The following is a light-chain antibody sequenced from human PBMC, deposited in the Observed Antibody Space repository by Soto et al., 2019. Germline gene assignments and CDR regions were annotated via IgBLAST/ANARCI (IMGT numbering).Light chain of an antibody. CDR2: GAS. V-gene: IGKV3-15*01. CDR3: QQCNIWPPEVT. Sequence: EKVMTQSPATLSVSPGERATLSCRASQSVGRNLAWYQQKPGQTPRLLIYGASTRAAGVPVRFSGSGSGTDFNLTISSLQSEDFAVYYCQQCNIWPPEVTFGPGTKVDIK. CDR1: QSVGRN. J-gene: IGKJ3*01.